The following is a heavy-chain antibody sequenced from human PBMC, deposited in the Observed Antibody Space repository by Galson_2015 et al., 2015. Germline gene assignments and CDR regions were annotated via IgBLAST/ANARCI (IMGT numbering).Heavy chain of an antibody. Sequence: LSLTCTVSGGSISSGSYYWSWIRQPAGKGLEWIGRIYTSGSTNYNPSLKSRVTISVDTSKNQFSLKLSSVTAADTAVYYCAKDIGLVISPFDYWGQGTLVTVSS. CDR3: AKDIGLVISPFDY. J-gene: IGHJ4*02. CDR2: IYTSGST. CDR1: GGSISSGSYY. V-gene: IGHV4-61*02. D-gene: IGHD3/OR15-3a*01.